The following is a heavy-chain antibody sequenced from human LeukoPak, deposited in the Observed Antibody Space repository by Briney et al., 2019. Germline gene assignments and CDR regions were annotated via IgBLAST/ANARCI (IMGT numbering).Heavy chain of an antibody. CDR3: ARSPRGITFGGVIGSDY. CDR1: GHRFNSHW. Sequence: GESLKISCQGSGHRFNSHWIGWVRQMPGKGLEWMGIIYPGDSDTRYSPSFQGQVTISADKSISTAYLQWSSLKASDTAMYYCARSPRGITFGGVIGSDYWGQGTLVTVSS. J-gene: IGHJ4*02. CDR2: IYPGDSDT. D-gene: IGHD3-16*02. V-gene: IGHV5-51*01.